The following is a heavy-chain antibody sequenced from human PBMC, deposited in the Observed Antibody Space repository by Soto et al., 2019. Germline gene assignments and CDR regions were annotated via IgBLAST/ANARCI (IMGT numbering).Heavy chain of an antibody. CDR3: MTTVTTFGC. D-gene: IGHD4-17*01. Sequence: EVQLVESGGGLVQPGGSLRLSCAASGFTLSNYWMNWVRQAPGKGLEWVANIKQDGSQKNYVDSVKGRFTISRDNAKNSLHLQMNSLRAEDTAVYYCMTTVTTFGCWGQGTLVTVSS. V-gene: IGHV3-7*05. J-gene: IGHJ4*02. CDR1: GFTLSNYW. CDR2: IKQDGSQK.